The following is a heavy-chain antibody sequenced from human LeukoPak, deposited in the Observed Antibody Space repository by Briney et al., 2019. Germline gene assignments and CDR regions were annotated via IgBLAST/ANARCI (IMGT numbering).Heavy chain of an antibody. J-gene: IGHJ5*02. CDR3: ARTWEPSGVNWFDP. CDR2: IIPILGIA. Sequence: ASVKVSCKASGGTFSSYAISWVRQAPGQGLEWMGRIIPILGIANYAQKFQGRVAITADKSTSTAYMELSSLRSEDTAVYYCARTWEPSGVNWFDPWGQGTLVTVSS. D-gene: IGHD1-14*01. V-gene: IGHV1-69*04. CDR1: GGTFSSYA.